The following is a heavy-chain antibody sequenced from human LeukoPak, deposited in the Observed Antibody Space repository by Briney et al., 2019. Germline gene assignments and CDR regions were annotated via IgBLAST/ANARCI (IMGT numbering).Heavy chain of an antibody. CDR2: ISYDGSNK. Sequence: GGSLRLSCAASGFTFSSYGMHWVRQAPGKGLEWVAVISYDGSNKYYADSVKGRFTISRDNSKNTLYLQMNSLRAEDTAVYYCARDPSRDGYNLYDYWGQGTLVTVSS. CDR3: ARDPSRDGYNLYDY. D-gene: IGHD5-24*01. V-gene: IGHV3-30*03. CDR1: GFTFSSYG. J-gene: IGHJ4*02.